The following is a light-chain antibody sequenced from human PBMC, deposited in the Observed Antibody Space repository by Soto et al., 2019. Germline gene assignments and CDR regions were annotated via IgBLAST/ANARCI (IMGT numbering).Light chain of an antibody. CDR3: QRYGSSPLYA. Sequence: EIVLTQSPGTLSLSPGERATFSCRTSQTINTEFLAWYQQRPGLAPRLLIHGTSNRATGIPDRFSGSGSGTDFTHTISALEPEDFAVYYCQRYGSSPLYAFGQGTKLEI. V-gene: IGKV3-20*01. J-gene: IGKJ2*01. CDR1: QTINTEF. CDR2: GTS.